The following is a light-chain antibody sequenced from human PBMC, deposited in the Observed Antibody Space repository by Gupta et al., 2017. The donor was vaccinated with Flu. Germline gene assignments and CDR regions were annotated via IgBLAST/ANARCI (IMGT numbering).Light chain of an antibody. CDR1: SSDVGTYNL. CDR3: CSYAGEGIWV. Sequence: QSALTQPAPVSGPPGQSIPISCPGGSSDVGTYNLVTWYQQHPGKVPKVMIHEVNQRPSGVSHRFSGSKSDNTASLTISGLQAEDEADYYCCSYAGEGIWVFGGGTTVTVL. V-gene: IGLV2-23*02. J-gene: IGLJ3*02. CDR2: EVN.